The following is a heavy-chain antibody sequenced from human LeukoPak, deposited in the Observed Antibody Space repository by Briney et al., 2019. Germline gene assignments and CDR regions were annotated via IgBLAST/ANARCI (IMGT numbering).Heavy chain of an antibody. CDR2: ISGSGGST. J-gene: IGHJ4*02. CDR1: GFTFSSYA. Sequence: GGSLRLSCAASGFTFSSYAMSWVRQAPGKRLEWVSAISGSGGSTYYADSVKGRFTISRDNSKNTLYLQMNSLRAEDTAVYYCANLQSGYDYGVYWGQGTLVTVSS. D-gene: IGHD5-12*01. V-gene: IGHV3-23*01. CDR3: ANLQSGYDYGVY.